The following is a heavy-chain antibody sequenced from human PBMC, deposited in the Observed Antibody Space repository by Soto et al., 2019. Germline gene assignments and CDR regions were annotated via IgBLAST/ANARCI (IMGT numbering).Heavy chain of an antibody. Sequence: GGSLRLSCAASGFTFSSYGMHWVRQAPGKGLEWVAVIWYDGSNKYYADSVKGRFTISRDNSKNTLYLQMNSLRAEDTAVYYCARGWAPLYYDILTGYYGPFDYWGQGTLVTVSS. D-gene: IGHD3-9*01. CDR3: ARGWAPLYYDILTGYYGPFDY. CDR2: IWYDGSNK. J-gene: IGHJ4*02. V-gene: IGHV3-33*01. CDR1: GFTFSSYG.